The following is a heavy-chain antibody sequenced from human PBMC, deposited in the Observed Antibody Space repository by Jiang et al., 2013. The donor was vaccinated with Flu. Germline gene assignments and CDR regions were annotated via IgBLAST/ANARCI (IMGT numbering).Heavy chain of an antibody. J-gene: IGHJ3*02. Sequence: SGAEVKKPGSSVKVSCKASGGTFSSYAISWVRQAPGQGLEWMGRIIPILGIANYAQKFQGRVTITADKSTSTAYMELSSLRSEDTAVYYCARKADYYDSSGYYYAAFDIWGQGTMVTVSS. D-gene: IGHD3-22*01. CDR3: ARKADYYDSSGYYYAAFDI. CDR1: GGTFSSYA. V-gene: IGHV1-69*04. CDR2: IIPILGIA.